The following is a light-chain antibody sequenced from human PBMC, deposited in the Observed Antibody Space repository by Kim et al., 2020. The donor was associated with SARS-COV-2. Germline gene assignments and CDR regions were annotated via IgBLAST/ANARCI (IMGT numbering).Light chain of an antibody. J-gene: IGKJ2*01. CDR2: DAS. V-gene: IGKV3-20*01. CDR1: QSVSSNY. Sequence: EIVLAQSPGTLSLSPGERATLSCRASQSVSSNYLAWFQHKPGQAPRLLIYDASSRATGIPDRFSGSGSGTDFTLTISRVEPEDFAVYYCQQYGTAPDAFGQGTKLEI. CDR3: QQYGTAPDA.